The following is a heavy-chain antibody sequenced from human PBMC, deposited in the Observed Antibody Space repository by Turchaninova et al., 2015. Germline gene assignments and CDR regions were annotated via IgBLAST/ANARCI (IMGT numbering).Heavy chain of an antibody. CDR1: GGSISSGDSH. V-gene: IGHV4-31*03. CDR3: ARGELVFDY. J-gene: IGHJ4*02. D-gene: IGHD6-13*01. CDR2: IDYSGST. Sequence: QVQLQESGTGLGKPSQTLSVPCTVSGGSISSGDSHWGGVRQLPGQGLECIVYIDYSGSTYSNPSLESRVSISVDTSKSQFSLKLSSVTAADTAVYYCARGELVFDYWGQGTLVTVSS.